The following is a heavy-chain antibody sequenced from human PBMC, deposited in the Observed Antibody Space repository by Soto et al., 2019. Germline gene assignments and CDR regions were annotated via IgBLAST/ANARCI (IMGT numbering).Heavy chain of an antibody. CDR1: GFTFSNYA. D-gene: IGHD3-22*01. J-gene: IGHJ3*02. Sequence: PGGSLRLSCAASGFTFSNYAMSWVRQAPGKGLEWVSGISGGGDAYYADSVKGRFTISRDNSKNTLYLQMNSLRAEDTAVYYCAKDLTVTMIVVVITFPDAFDIWGQGTMVTVSS. V-gene: IGHV3-23*01. CDR2: ISGGGDA. CDR3: AKDLTVTMIVVVITFPDAFDI.